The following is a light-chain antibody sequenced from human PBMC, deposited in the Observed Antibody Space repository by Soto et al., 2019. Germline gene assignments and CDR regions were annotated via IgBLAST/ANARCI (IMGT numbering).Light chain of an antibody. V-gene: IGLV1-40*01. Sequence: QSVLTQPPSVSGAPGQRVTISCTGSSSNIGAGYDVHWYQQPPGTAPKLLIYGNNNRPSGVPDRFSGSKSGTSASLAITGLQAEDEADDYCHNYDSSLSGFVFGTGTKLTVL. CDR1: SSNIGAGYD. CDR2: GNN. J-gene: IGLJ1*01. CDR3: HNYDSSLSGFV.